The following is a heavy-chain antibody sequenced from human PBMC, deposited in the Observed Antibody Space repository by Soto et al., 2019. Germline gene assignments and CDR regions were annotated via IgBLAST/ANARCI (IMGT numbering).Heavy chain of an antibody. D-gene: IGHD3-22*01. J-gene: IGHJ6*02. CDR3: ARDRDYYDSSGYSLRGMDV. CDR2: ISYDGGNK. Sequence: GGSLRLSCASSGFTFSIYGMHGASQAPGEGLERVAVISYDGGNKYYADSVKGRFTISRDNSKNTLYLQMNSLRAEDTAVYYCARDRDYYDSSGYSLRGMDVWGQGTTVTVSS. CDR1: GFTFSIYG. V-gene: IGHV3-30-3*01.